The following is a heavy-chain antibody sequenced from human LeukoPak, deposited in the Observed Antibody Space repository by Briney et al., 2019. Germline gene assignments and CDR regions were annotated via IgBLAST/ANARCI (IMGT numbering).Heavy chain of an antibody. Sequence: PGGSLRLSCAASGFTFSSYWMHWVRQAPGKGLVWVSRINSDGSRTNYADSAKGRFTISRDNAKNTLYLQMNSLRAEDTAVYHCARDGSAWLPFDYWGQGTLVTVSS. D-gene: IGHD6-19*01. CDR3: ARDGSAWLPFDY. CDR1: GFTFSSYW. J-gene: IGHJ4*02. CDR2: INSDGSRT. V-gene: IGHV3-74*01.